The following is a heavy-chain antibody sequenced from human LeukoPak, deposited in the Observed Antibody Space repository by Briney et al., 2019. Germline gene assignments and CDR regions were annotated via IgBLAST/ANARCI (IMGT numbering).Heavy chain of an antibody. J-gene: IGHJ4*02. D-gene: IGHD3-3*01. Sequence: GGSLRLSCAASGFTVSSNYMSWVRQAPGKGLEWVANIKQDGSEKYYVDSVKGRFTISRDNAKNSLYLQMNSLRAEDTAVYYCARGRQNKDFWSGGDYWGQGTLVTVSS. CDR2: IKQDGSEK. V-gene: IGHV3-7*01. CDR3: ARGRQNKDFWSGGDY. CDR1: GFTVSSNY.